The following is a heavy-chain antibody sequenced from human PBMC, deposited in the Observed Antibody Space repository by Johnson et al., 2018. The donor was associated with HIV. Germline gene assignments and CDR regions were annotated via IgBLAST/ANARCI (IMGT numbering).Heavy chain of an antibody. D-gene: IGHD5-12*01. V-gene: IGHV3-13*01. CDR1: GFTFSNYA. CDR2: IGSAGDT. CDR3: GSGGYDGDAFDI. Sequence: EVQLVESGGGLIQPGGSLTLSCAASGFTFSNYAMSWVRQAPGKGLEWVSAIGSAGDTYYPGSVKGRFTISRENAKNSLYLQMNSLRAGDTALYYCGSGGYDGDAFDIWGQGTMVTVAS. J-gene: IGHJ3*02.